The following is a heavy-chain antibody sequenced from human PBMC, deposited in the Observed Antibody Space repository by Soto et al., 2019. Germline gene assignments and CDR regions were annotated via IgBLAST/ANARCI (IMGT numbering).Heavy chain of an antibody. CDR2: ITGSGGDT. Sequence: PGGSLRLSCAASGFTFSSYAMSWVRQAPGRGLEWVSCITGSGGDTYYADSVKGRFTISRDNSKDTLFSQMNSLRAEDTAVYYCAKAGRLVINWFDPWGQGTLVTVSS. CDR1: GFTFSSYA. V-gene: IGHV3-23*01. J-gene: IGHJ5*02. D-gene: IGHD2-21*01. CDR3: AKAGRLVINWFDP.